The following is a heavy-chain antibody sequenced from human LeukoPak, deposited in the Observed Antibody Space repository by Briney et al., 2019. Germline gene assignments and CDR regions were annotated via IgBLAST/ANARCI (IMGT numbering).Heavy chain of an antibody. CDR1: GYTFTSYG. J-gene: IGHJ4*02. CDR2: ISAYNGNT. CDR3: ARVDGDPFDY. V-gene: IGHV1-18*01. Sequence: ASVKVSCKASGYTFTSYGISWVRQAPGQGLEWMGWISAYNGNTNYAQKFQGRVTMTRNTSISTAYMELSSLRSEDTAVYYCARVDGDPFDYWGQGTLVTVSS. D-gene: IGHD3/OR15-3a*01.